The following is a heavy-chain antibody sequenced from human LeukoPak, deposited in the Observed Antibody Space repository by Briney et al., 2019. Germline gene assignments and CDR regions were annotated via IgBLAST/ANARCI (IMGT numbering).Heavy chain of an antibody. V-gene: IGHV3-11*01. CDR1: GFTFSDYY. J-gene: IGHJ3*02. D-gene: IGHD2-2*01. CDR2: ISSDSSTI. Sequence: PGGSLRLSCAASGFTFSDYYMSWLRQAPGKGLEWVSYISSDSSTIYYADSVKGRFTISRDNSKNTLFLQMNSLRAEDTAVYYCAKGYCSSSSCYSYAFDIWGQGTVVTVSS. CDR3: AKGYCSSSSCYSYAFDI.